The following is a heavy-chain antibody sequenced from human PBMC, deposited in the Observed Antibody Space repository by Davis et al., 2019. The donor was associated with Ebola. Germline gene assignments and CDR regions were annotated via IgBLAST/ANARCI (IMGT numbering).Heavy chain of an antibody. CDR1: GFTFGDFY. Sequence: PGGSLRLSCVVSGFTFGDFYMSWIRQAPGKGLEWIAYISSSGTPILYADSVKGRFAVSRDSAKKSLYLQMNSLRAEDTAVYYCARTPHRPAYYYDYGMDVWGQGTTVTVSS. CDR2: ISSSGTPI. CDR3: ARTPHRPAYYYDYGMDV. D-gene: IGHD3-16*01. V-gene: IGHV3-11*01. J-gene: IGHJ6*02.